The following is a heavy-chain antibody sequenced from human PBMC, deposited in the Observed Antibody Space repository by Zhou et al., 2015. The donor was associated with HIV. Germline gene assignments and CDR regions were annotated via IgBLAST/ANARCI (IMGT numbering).Heavy chain of an antibody. Sequence: EVQLVESGGGLVQPGGSLRLSCAASKFIFRNYWMHWVRQAPGTGLVWVAHINQFGGDTAYADSVKGRFTISRDNAKKSLYLQMNSLRAEDTAVYYCARDAFIRFLERTPNFDSWAWEPWSPSPQ. CDR3: ARDAFIRFLERTPNFDS. CDR2: INQFGGDT. J-gene: IGHJ4*02. CDR1: KFIFRNYW. D-gene: IGHD3-3*01. V-gene: IGHV3-74*01.